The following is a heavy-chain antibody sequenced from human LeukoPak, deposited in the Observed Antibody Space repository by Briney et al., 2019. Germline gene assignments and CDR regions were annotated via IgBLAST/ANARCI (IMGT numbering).Heavy chain of an antibody. CDR3: ARSPVVVVPAAIYQH. CDR2: ISAYNGNT. J-gene: IGHJ1*01. V-gene: IGHV1-18*01. Sequence: ASLKVSCKASGHTFTSYGISWVRQPPGQGLEWMGWISAYNGNTNYAQKLQGRVTMTTDTSTSTAYMELRSLRSDDTAVYYCARSPVVVVPAAIYQHWGQGTLVTVS. CDR1: GHTFTSYG. D-gene: IGHD2-2*01.